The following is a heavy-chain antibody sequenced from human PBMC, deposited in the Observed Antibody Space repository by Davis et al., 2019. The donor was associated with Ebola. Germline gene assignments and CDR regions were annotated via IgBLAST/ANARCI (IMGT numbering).Heavy chain of an antibody. CDR2: IYYSGST. CDR3: ARSEFGHGVVIIRGYFDY. J-gene: IGHJ4*02. CDR1: GGSISSYY. V-gene: IGHV4-59*01. D-gene: IGHD3-3*01. Sequence: PSETLSLTCTVSGGSISSYYWSWIRQPPGKGLEWIGYIYYSGSTNYNPSLKSRVTISVDTSKNQFSLKLSSVTAADTAVYYCARSEFGHGVVIIRGYFDYWGQGTLVTVSS.